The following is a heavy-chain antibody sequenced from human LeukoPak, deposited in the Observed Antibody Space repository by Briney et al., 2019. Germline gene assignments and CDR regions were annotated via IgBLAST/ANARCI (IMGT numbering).Heavy chain of an antibody. Sequence: GGSLRLSCAASGFTFSSYGMHWVRQAPGKGLEWVAFIRYDGSNKYYADSVKGRFTISRDNSKNTLYLQMNSLRAEDTAVYCCAKVFRGNYYYYYYMDVWGKGTTVTVSS. J-gene: IGHJ6*03. CDR2: IRYDGSNK. V-gene: IGHV3-30*02. CDR3: AKVFRGNYYYYYYMDV. CDR1: GFTFSSYG. D-gene: IGHD1-26*01.